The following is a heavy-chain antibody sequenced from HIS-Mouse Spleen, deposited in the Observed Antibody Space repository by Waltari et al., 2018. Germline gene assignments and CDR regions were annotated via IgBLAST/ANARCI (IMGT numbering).Heavy chain of an antibody. CDR3: AKDLARKDSGYDAFDI. CDR1: GFTFSSYG. D-gene: IGHD5-12*01. CDR2: IWYDGSNK. Sequence: QVQLVESGGGVVQPGRSLRLSCAASGFTFSSYGMHWVCQAPGKGLEWVAVIWYDGSNKYYADSVKGRFTISRDNSKNTLYLQMNSLRAEDTAVYYCAKDLARKDSGYDAFDIWGQGTMVTVSS. V-gene: IGHV3-33*06. J-gene: IGHJ3*02.